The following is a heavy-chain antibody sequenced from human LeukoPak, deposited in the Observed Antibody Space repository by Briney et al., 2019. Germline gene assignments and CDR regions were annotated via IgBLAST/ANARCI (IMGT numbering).Heavy chain of an antibody. CDR3: ARESALGGDGYNYGYFDY. V-gene: IGHV3-11*01. CDR2: ISSSGSTI. CDR1: GFTFSDYY. J-gene: IGHJ4*02. D-gene: IGHD5-24*01. Sequence: GGSLRLPCAASGFTFSDYYMSWIRQAPGKGLEWVSYISSSGSTIYYADSVKGRFTISRDNAKNSLYLQMNSLRAEDTAVYYCARESALGGDGYNYGYFDYWGQGTLVTVSS.